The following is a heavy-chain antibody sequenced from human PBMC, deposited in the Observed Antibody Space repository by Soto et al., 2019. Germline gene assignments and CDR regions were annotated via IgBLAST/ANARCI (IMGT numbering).Heavy chain of an antibody. CDR3: ARDALSRDSI. J-gene: IGHJ4*02. D-gene: IGHD3-22*01. Sequence: LSHPKSVAEGNSIGRGGRRSRIRQHPGKGLEWIGYISYSGSTYYNPSLESRVTISVDTSKNQFSLKLSSVTAADTAVYYCARDALSRDSIWGQGTLVTVSS. CDR1: EGNSIGRGGR. V-gene: IGHV4-31*02. CDR2: ISYSGST.